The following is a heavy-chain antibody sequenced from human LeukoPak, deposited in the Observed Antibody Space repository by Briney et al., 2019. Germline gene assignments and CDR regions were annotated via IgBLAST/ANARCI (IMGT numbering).Heavy chain of an antibody. J-gene: IGHJ4*02. Sequence: GRSLRLSCAGSGFIFNNYAMHWVRQPPGKGLEWVSGISWNSGSIDYANSVKGRFTISRDNAKNSLYLQMNSLRVEDTAFYYCAKDNRRHYTSGPNPDSLHWGQGALVTVSS. CDR3: AKDNRRHYTSGPNPDSLH. D-gene: IGHD6-19*01. V-gene: IGHV3-9*01. CDR1: GFIFNNYA. CDR2: ISWNSGSI.